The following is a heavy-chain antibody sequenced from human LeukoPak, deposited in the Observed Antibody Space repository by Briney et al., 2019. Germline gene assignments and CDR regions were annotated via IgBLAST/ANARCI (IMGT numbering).Heavy chain of an antibody. CDR1: GYTFTGYY. CDR2: ISPNSGGT. CDR3: ARGSITMVRGVNLVLHFDY. D-gene: IGHD3-10*01. V-gene: IGHV1-2*02. J-gene: IGHJ4*02. Sequence: GASVKVSCKASGYTFTGYYMHWVRQAPGQGLEWMAWISPNSGGTNYAQKFQGRVTITRDTSISTACMELSRLRSDDTAVYYCARGSITMVRGVNLVLHFDYWGQGTLVTVSS.